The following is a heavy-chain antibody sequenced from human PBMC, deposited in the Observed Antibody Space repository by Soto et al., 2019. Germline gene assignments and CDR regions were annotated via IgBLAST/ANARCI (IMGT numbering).Heavy chain of an antibody. CDR1: GFTFSSYG. CDR3: AHSSGWYVADY. Sequence: QVQLVESGGGVVQPGRSLRLSCAASGFTFSSYGMHWVRQAPGKGLEWVAVISYDGSNKYYADSVKGRFTISRDNSKNTLYLRMSSLRAEDTAVHYFAHSSGWYVADYWAQGTLVTVSS. CDR2: ISYDGSNK. V-gene: IGHV3-30*03. J-gene: IGHJ4*02. D-gene: IGHD6-19*01.